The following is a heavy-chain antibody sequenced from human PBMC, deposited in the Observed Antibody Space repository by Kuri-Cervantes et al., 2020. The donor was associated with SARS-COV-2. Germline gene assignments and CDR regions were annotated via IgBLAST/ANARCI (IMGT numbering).Heavy chain of an antibody. CDR2: IYHSGST. CDR3: ARGGTYYYDRSGFDWFDP. J-gene: IGHJ5*02. Sequence: SETLSLTCTVSDGSISNYYWSWIRQPPGKGLEWIGYIYHSGSTNYNPSLNSRATISIDTSKNQFALRLSTVTAADTAVYYCARGGTYYYDRSGFDWFDPWGQGTLVTVSS. V-gene: IGHV4-59*01. D-gene: IGHD3-22*01. CDR1: DGSISNYY.